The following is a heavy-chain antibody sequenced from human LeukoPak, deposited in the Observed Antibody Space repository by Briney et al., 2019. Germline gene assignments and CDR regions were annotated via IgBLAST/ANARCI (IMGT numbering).Heavy chain of an antibody. Sequence: PSKTLSLTCTVSGGSISSSTYYWGWIRQPPGKGLEWIVNIYYSGSTYYSPSLKSRVTISVDTSKNQFSLKLSSVTAADTAVYYCARQAYYSDSSGYYLFDYWGQGTLVTVSS. CDR1: GGSISSSTYY. CDR3: ARQAYYSDSSGYYLFDY. D-gene: IGHD3-22*01. V-gene: IGHV4-39*01. J-gene: IGHJ4*02. CDR2: IYYSGST.